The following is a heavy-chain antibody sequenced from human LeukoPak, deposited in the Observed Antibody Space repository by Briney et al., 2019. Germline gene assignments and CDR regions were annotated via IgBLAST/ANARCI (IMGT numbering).Heavy chain of an antibody. V-gene: IGHV4-59*01. Sequence: SETLSLTCTVSGGSISSYYWSWIRQPPGKGLEWIGYIYYSGSTNYNPSLKSRVTISVDTSKNQFSLKLSSVTAADTAVYYCARAVNYYDSSGRIYYMDVWGKGTTVTVSS. CDR1: GGSISSYY. CDR2: IYYSGST. D-gene: IGHD3-22*01. J-gene: IGHJ6*03. CDR3: ARAVNYYDSSGRIYYMDV.